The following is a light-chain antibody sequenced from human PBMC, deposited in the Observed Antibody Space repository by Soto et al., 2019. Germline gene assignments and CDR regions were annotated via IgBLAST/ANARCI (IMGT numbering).Light chain of an antibody. CDR1: QTISGY. V-gene: IGKV1-39*01. Sequence: DIQMTQSPSSLSASVGDRVTITCRASQTISGYLNWYQQKPGKAPELLIYAASYLGNGVPSRFSGSGSGTDFTLTISRLEPADFAVYFCHHYGTSPTFGQGTRLEIK. J-gene: IGKJ5*01. CDR3: HHYGTSPT. CDR2: AAS.